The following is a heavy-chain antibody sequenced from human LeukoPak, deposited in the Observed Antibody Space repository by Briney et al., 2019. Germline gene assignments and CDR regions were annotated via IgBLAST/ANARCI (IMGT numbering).Heavy chain of an antibody. CDR3: ARPTDNGGNYHVED. CDR1: GGSISSYY. J-gene: IGHJ4*02. D-gene: IGHD4-23*01. Sequence: SETLSLTCTVSGGSISSYYWSWIRQPPGKGLEWIGYIYYSGSTNYNPSLKSRVTISVDTSKNQFSLKLSSVTAADTAMYYCARPTDNGGNYHVEDWGQGTLVTVSS. CDR2: IYYSGST. V-gene: IGHV4-59*01.